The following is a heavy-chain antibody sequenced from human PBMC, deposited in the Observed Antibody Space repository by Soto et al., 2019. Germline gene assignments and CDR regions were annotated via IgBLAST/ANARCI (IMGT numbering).Heavy chain of an antibody. CDR2: SSDRRTGNT. J-gene: IGHJ4*02. CDR3: TTWLTDHFDY. V-gene: IGHV3-23*01. Sequence: GGSLRLSCAASGVTISSYTLNWGRRAPGQGLEWVATSSDRRTGNTHYSDSVRGRFTLSRDYSRNILFLQMDTLRADDTALYYCTTWLTDHFDYWGRGTQVTVSS. CDR1: GVTISSYT. D-gene: IGHD2-21*02.